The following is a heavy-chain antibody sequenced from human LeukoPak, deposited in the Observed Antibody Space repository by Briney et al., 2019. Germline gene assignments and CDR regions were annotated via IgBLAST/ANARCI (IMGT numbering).Heavy chain of an antibody. CDR2: VKIKINGGTI. CDR1: GFTTAW. Sequence: GGSLRLSCVTSGFTTAWLNLVRQGPGPGLERVGGVKIKINGGTIDYAAPVKGRFTISRENSKNTLSLQMNSLKTEDTAVYYCTTEYYYGMNVWGLGTTVTVSS. J-gene: IGHJ6*02. CDR3: TTEYYYGMNV. V-gene: IGHV3-15*07.